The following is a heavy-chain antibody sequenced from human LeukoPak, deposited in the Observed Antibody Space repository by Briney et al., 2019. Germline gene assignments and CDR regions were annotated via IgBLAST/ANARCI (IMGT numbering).Heavy chain of an antibody. CDR3: AADPGYCGGGSCFLKYTFDI. V-gene: IGHV1-58*02. D-gene: IGHD2-15*01. CDR1: GFTFTKSA. Sequence: GTSVKVSCKASGFTFTKSAMQWVRQARGQRLEWIGWIVVGSGNTNYAQKFQERVTITRDMSTSTAYMELSSLRSEDTAVYYCAADPGYCGGGSCFLKYTFDIWGQGTMVTVSS. CDR2: IVVGSGNT. J-gene: IGHJ3*02.